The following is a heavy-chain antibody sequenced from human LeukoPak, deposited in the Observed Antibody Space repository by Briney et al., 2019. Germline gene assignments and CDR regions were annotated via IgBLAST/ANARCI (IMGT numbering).Heavy chain of an antibody. CDR2: ISSSSSAM. CDR1: GFTFSSYS. J-gene: IGHJ4*02. CDR3: ARGSGNSFDY. V-gene: IGHV3-48*02. Sequence: GGSLRLSCAASGFTFSSYSMSRVRQAPGKGLEWVSYISSSSSAMYYADSMKGRFTISRDNAKNSLYLQMNNLRDEDTAVYYCARGSGNSFDYWGQGALVTVSS. D-gene: IGHD3-10*01.